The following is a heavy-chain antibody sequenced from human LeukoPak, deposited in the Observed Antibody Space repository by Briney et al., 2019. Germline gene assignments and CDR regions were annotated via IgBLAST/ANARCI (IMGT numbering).Heavy chain of an antibody. CDR3: ARFGSGDGMDV. CDR1: GGSISSGGYS. V-gene: IGHV4-30-2*01. CDR2: IYHSGST. D-gene: IGHD2-15*01. J-gene: IGHJ6*02. Sequence: SETLSLTCAVSGGSISSGGYSWSWIRQPPGKGLEWIGYIYHSGSTYYNPSLKSRVTISVDRSKNQFSLKLSSVTAADTVVYYCARFGSGDGMDVWGQGTTVTVSS.